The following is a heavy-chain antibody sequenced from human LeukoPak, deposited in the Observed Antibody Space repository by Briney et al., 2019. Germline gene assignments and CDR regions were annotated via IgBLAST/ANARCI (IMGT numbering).Heavy chain of an antibody. Sequence: ASVKVSCKASGYTFTSYYMHWVRQAPGQGLEWMGIINPSGGSTSYAQKFQGRVTMTTDTSTSTAYMELRSLRSDDTAVYYCARVGRSSWYSVDYWGQGTLVTVSS. CDR1: GYTFTSYY. V-gene: IGHV1-46*01. D-gene: IGHD6-13*01. CDR2: INPSGGST. CDR3: ARVGRSSWYSVDY. J-gene: IGHJ4*02.